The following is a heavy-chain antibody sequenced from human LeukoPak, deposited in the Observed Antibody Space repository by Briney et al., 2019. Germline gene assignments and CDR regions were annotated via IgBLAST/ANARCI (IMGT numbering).Heavy chain of an antibody. J-gene: IGHJ4*02. CDR1: GFTFSSYE. CDR2: ISSSGSTI. V-gene: IGHV3-48*03. D-gene: IGHD1-26*01. Sequence: GGSLRLSCAASGFTFSSYEMNWVRQAPGKGLEWVSYISSSGSTIYYADSVKGRFTISRDNAKNSLYLQVNTLRAEDTAVYYCAKDFGLVGATDYWGQGTLVTVPS. CDR3: AKDFGLVGATDY.